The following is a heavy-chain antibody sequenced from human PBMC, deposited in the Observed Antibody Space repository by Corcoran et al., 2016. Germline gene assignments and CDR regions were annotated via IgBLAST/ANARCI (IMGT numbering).Heavy chain of an antibody. Sequence: EVQLVESGGGLVQPGGSLRLSCAASGFTFSSYSMNWVRQAPGKGLEWVSYISSSSSTIYYADSVKGRFTISRDNAKNSLYLQMNSLRDEDTAVYYCARGNVEMATPEISPFDYWGQGTLVTVSS. CDR1: GFTFSSYS. J-gene: IGHJ4*02. CDR3: ARGNVEMATPEISPFDY. V-gene: IGHV3-48*02. CDR2: ISSSSSTI. D-gene: IGHD5-12*01.